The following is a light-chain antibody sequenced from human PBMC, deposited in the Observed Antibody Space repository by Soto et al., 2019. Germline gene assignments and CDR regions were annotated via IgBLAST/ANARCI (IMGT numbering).Light chain of an antibody. V-gene: IGLV2-11*01. CDR2: DVT. CDR1: DSDIGNYIY. CDR3: ATWDDTLAGVL. J-gene: IGLJ3*02. Sequence: QSALTQPRSVSGSPGQSVTISCTGSDSDIGNYIYVSWYQVHPGKAPKLIIYDVTKRPSGVPDRFSGSKSGNTASLTISGLQAEDEADYYCATWDDTLAGVLFGGGTKLTVL.